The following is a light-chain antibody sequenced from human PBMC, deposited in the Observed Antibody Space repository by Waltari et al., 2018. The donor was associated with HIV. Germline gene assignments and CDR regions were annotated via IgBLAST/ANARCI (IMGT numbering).Light chain of an antibody. CDR2: ADS. Sequence: SYVLTQPPSVSVPPVQSARITCGGTITGDTTVHCYQQSTGQAPVLVVHADSDRPSGIPERFSGSNSGNTATLTISRVEAGDEADYYCQVWDSRSDHPVLGGGTRLTVL. V-gene: IGLV3-21*02. CDR1: ITGDTT. J-gene: IGLJ3*02. CDR3: QVWDSRSDHPV.